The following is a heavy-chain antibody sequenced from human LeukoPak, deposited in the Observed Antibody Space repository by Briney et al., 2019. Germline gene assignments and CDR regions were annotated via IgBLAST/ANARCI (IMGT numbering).Heavy chain of an antibody. D-gene: IGHD2-2*01. CDR2: INHSGST. J-gene: IGHJ5*02. Sequence: SETLSLTCAVYGGSFSGYYWSWIRRPPGKGLEWIGEINHSGSTNYNPSLKSRVTISVDTSKNQFSLKLSSVTAADTAVYYCARAYCSSTSCRNWFDPWGQGTLVTVSS. CDR1: GGSFSGYY. V-gene: IGHV4-34*01. CDR3: ARAYCSSTSCRNWFDP.